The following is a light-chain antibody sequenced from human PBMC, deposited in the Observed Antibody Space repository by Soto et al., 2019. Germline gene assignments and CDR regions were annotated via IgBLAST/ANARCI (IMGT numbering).Light chain of an antibody. CDR3: QQYDKWPRWT. CDR2: GAS. Sequence: ERVMTQSPATRSVSPGDTATLSSRPSQSVNRKVAWYQQKPGQAPRLLIYGASTGATDIPDRFSGSGSGTEFTLNISCLQSEDFAVYFCQQYDKWPRWTFGQGTKVDIK. J-gene: IGKJ1*01. V-gene: IGKV3-15*01. CDR1: QSVNRK.